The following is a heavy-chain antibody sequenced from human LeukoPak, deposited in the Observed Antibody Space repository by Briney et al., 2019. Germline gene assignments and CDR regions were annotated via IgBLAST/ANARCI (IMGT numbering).Heavy chain of an antibody. D-gene: IGHD2-15*01. J-gene: IGHJ5*02. CDR1: GYSISSGYY. V-gene: IGHV4-38-2*02. CDR3: ARVGYCSGGSCLNWFDP. Sequence: SETLSLTCTVSGYSISSGYYWGWIRLPPGKGLEWIGIINHSGSTFCNTSLKSRVTISIDTSTNQFSLQLRSVTAADTALYYCARVGYCSGGSCLNWFDPWGRGTLVTVSS. CDR2: INHSGST.